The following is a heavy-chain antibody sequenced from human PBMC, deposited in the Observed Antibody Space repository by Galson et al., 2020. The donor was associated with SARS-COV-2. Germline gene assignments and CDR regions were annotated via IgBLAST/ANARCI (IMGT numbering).Heavy chain of an antibody. CDR3: ARDRDKAGSYYGMDV. D-gene: IGHD5-18*01. Sequence: SETLSLTCTVPAGSISGYSWSWIRQPPGKQLQWIGYIYHYGGTNYNPSLKRRVTMSVDMSKKKLSMKLCSVTAADTAVYYCARDRDKAGSYYGMDVWGQGTTVTVSS. J-gene: IGHJ6*02. CDR2: IYHYGGT. V-gene: IGHV4-59*01. CDR1: AGSISGYS.